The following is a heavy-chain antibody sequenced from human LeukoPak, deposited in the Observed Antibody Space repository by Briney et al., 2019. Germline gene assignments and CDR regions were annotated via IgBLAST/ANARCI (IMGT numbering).Heavy chain of an antibody. J-gene: IGHJ4*02. CDR1: GFTFSNAW. V-gene: IGHV3-15*01. D-gene: IGHD3-10*01. CDR2: IKSRSDAGTT. Sequence: GGSLRLSCAASGFTFSNAWMTWVRQAPGKGLEWVGRIKSRSDAGTTDYAAPVKGRFSISRDDSKNTLYLQMNSLKTEDTAVYYCTTDLGITMIRGVFVFWGQGTLVTVSS. CDR3: TTDLGITMIRGVFVF.